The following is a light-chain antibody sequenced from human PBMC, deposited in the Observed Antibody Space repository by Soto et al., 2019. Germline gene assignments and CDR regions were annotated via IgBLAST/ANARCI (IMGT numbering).Light chain of an antibody. CDR2: GAS. CDR3: QQYGDSPET. CDR1: QSVASNY. V-gene: IGKV3-20*01. Sequence: EIVLTQSPGTLSLSPGERATLSCRASQSVASNYLAWYQLKPGQAPRLLIYGASSRATGIPDRFGGSGFGTDFTLTISILEPEDFAVYFCQQYGDSPETFGQGTKVEIK. J-gene: IGKJ1*01.